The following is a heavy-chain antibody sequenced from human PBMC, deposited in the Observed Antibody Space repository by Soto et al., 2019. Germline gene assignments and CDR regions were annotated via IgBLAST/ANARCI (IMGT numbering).Heavy chain of an antibody. V-gene: IGHV1-18*01. Sequence: QVQLVQSGPEVKNPGASLKVSCKASGYTFTNYGITWVRQAPGQGLEWMGWITASNGNANYAREIQGRLTLTRDTSTNTASMELRSLRSDDTAVYYCARGASCSSTSCYDNFHYGLVVWGQGTTVIVSS. CDR3: ARGASCSSTSCYDNFHYGLVV. J-gene: IGHJ6*02. CDR1: GYTFTNYG. CDR2: ITASNGNA. D-gene: IGHD2-2*01.